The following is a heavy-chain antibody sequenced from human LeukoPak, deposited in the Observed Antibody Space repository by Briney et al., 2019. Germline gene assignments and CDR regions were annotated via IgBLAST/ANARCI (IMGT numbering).Heavy chain of an antibody. V-gene: IGHV3-53*01. D-gene: IGHD4-17*01. CDR2: IYSGGST. CDR3: ARVLAVTSSNWFDP. CDR1: GGSISSYY. Sequence: ETLSLTCTVSGGSISSYYWSWVRQPPGKGLEWVSVIYSGGSTYYADSVKGRFTISRDNSKNTLYLQMNSLRAEDTAVYYCARVLAVTSSNWFDPWGQGTLVTVSS. J-gene: IGHJ5*02.